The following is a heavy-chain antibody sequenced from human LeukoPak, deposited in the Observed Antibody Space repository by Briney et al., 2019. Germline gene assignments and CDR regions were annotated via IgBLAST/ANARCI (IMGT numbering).Heavy chain of an antibody. CDR2: ISHDGRTK. CDR1: GFNFDNLA. Sequence: GKSLTLSCVVSGFNFDNLAMHWVRQPLGKGLEWVAVISHDGRTKYYADSMKGRITISRDNSKNTLFLQMNNLRSEDTAVYFCARPSPPGDGYNPPDHWGQGTLVTVSS. J-gene: IGHJ4*02. CDR3: ARPSPPGDGYNPPDH. V-gene: IGHV3-30*04. D-gene: IGHD5-24*01.